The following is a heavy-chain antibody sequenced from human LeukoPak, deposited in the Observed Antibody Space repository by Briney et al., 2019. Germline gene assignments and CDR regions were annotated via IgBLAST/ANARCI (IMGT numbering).Heavy chain of an antibody. CDR1: GFTFSSYG. J-gene: IGHJ4*02. D-gene: IGHD4-17*01. CDR2: ISYDGSNK. V-gene: IGHV3-30*18. Sequence: GRSLGLSCAASGFTFSSYGMHWVRQAPGKGLEWVAVISYDGSNKYYADSVKGRFTISRDNSKNTLYLQMNSLRAEDTAVYYCAKELNGDPRANFDYWGQGTLVTVSS. CDR3: AKELNGDPRANFDY.